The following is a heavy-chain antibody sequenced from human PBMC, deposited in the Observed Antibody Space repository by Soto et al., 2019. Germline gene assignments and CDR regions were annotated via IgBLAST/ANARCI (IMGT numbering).Heavy chain of an antibody. J-gene: IGHJ1*01. CDR1: GFTCSSYA. D-gene: IGHD2-15*01. V-gene: IGHV3-23*01. Sequence: GGSLRLSCAASGFTCSSYAMSWVRQAPGKGLEWVSAISGSGGSTYYADSVKGRFTISRDNSKNTLYLQMNSLRAEDTAVYYCAKDIGYCSGGSCDEYFQHWGQRTLVTVS. CDR3: AKDIGYCSGGSCDEYFQH. CDR2: ISGSGGST.